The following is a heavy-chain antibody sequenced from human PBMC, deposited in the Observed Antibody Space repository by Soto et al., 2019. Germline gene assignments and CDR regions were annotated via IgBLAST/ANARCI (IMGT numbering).Heavy chain of an antibody. CDR2: VSGGGGSS. CDR1: GFTFSNHA. D-gene: IGHD3-3*02. Sequence: PGGSLRLSCAASGFTFSNHAMSWVRQAPGKGLGWVSAVSGGGGSSFYADSVKGRFTISRDNSKNTVSLQMSGLRVEDTALYYCVRGLLAFFDFWGQGTPVTVSS. CDR3: VRGLLAFFDF. J-gene: IGHJ4*02. V-gene: IGHV3-23*01.